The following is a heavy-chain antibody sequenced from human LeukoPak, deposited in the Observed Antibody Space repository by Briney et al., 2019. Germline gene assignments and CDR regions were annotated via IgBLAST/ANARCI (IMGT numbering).Heavy chain of an antibody. V-gene: IGHV3-23*01. CDR3: AKDGRIVSSYFDY. CDR1: GFTFNNYA. J-gene: IGHJ4*02. Sequence: GGSLRLSCAASGFTFNNYAMSWVRQAPGKGLEWVSVISGSGGSTYYADSVKGRFTISRDNSKNTLYLQMNSLRAEDTAVYYCAKDGRIVSSYFDYWGQGTLVTVSS. D-gene: IGHD2-15*01. CDR2: ISGSGGST.